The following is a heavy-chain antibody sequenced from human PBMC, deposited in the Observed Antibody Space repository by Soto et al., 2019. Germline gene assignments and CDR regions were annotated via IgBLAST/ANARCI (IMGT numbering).Heavy chain of an antibody. D-gene: IGHD2-2*01. CDR2: INAYNGNT. Sequence: QVQLVQSGTEVKKPGASVKVSCKTSDYTFTSYGVSWVRQAPGQGLEWMGWINAYNGNTDYAHRLQGRVTMTTDTSTSTAYMELRILRSDDTAMYYCARVHAYCTTASCHAYWGQGPLVTVSS. V-gene: IGHV1-18*01. CDR3: ARVHAYCTTASCHAY. CDR1: DYTFTSYG. J-gene: IGHJ4*02.